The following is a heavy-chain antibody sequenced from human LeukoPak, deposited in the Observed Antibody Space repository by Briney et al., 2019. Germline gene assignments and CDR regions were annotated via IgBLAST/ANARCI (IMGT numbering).Heavy chain of an antibody. V-gene: IGHV3-7*01. CDR2: INRDGSGK. J-gene: IGHJ4*02. CDR1: GLTFINYW. D-gene: IGHD3-10*01. Sequence: GGSLRLSCAGSGLTFINYWMTWVRQVPGKGLEWVANINRDGSGKYYLPSVRGRFTISKDDAKDSLYLQMNSLRAEDTAVYYCARDLYYGSGTPPYSFDYWGQGTLVTVSS. CDR3: ARDLYYGSGTPPYSFDY.